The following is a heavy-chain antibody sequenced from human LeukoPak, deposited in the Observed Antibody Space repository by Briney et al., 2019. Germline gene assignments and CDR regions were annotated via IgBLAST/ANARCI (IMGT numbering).Heavy chain of an antibody. CDR2: IYYSGST. D-gene: IGHD3-10*01. J-gene: IGHJ2*01. CDR3: ARPYYYGSGNYYNSYLDI. V-gene: IGHV4-59*01. CDR1: GDSLNNYY. Sequence: PSETLSLTCTVSGDSLNNYYWSWIRQPPGKGLEYIGYIYYSGSTNYNPSLKSRVTMSVDTSKNQFSLKLSSVTVADTAVYYCARPYYYGSGNYYNSYLDIWGRGTLVTVSS.